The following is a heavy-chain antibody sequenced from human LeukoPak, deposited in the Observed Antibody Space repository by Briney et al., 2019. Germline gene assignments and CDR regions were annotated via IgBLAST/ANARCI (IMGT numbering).Heavy chain of an antibody. J-gene: IGHJ4*02. CDR1: GFTFSSYS. D-gene: IGHD6-6*01. Sequence: GGSLRLSCAASGFTFSSYSMNWVRQAPGKGLEWVSSISSSSSYIYYADSVKGRFTISRDNAKNSLYLQMNSLRAEDTAVYYCASEGVIAARPYNYWGQGTLVTVSS. CDR3: ASEGVIAARPYNY. CDR2: ISSSSSYI. V-gene: IGHV3-21*01.